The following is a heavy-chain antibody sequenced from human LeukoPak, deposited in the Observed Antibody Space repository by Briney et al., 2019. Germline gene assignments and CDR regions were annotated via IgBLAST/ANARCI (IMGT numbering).Heavy chain of an antibody. CDR1: GFTFSSYA. V-gene: IGHV3-23*01. J-gene: IGHJ6*03. Sequence: GGSLRLSCAASGFTFSSYAMSWVRQAPGKGLEWVSAISGSGGSTYYADSVKGRFTISRDNSKNTLYLQMNSLRAEDTAVYYCARDLYGSSWYDYYYYMDVWGKGTTVTISS. CDR2: ISGSGGST. CDR3: ARDLYGSSWYDYYYYMDV. D-gene: IGHD6-13*01.